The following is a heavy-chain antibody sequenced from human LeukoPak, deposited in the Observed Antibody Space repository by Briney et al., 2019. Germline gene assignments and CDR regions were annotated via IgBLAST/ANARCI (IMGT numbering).Heavy chain of an antibody. J-gene: IGHJ4*02. Sequence: PGGSLRLSCEASGFTFSSYAMNWVRQAPGKGLEWVSVVSGSGGSTYYADSVKGRFTVSRDHSKNTLYLQMNSLRAEDTAVSYCAKEASTYYYGSGSQSEGYLDYWGQGTLVTVSS. D-gene: IGHD3-10*01. V-gene: IGHV3-23*01. CDR1: GFTFSSYA. CDR3: AKEASTYYYGSGSQSEGYLDY. CDR2: VSGSGGST.